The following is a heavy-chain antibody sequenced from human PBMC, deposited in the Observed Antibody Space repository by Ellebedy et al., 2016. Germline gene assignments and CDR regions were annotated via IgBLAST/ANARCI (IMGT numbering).Heavy chain of an antibody. Sequence: GESLKISXAASGFTVSSNDMNWVRQAPGKGLEWVSLIYTTGATYYADSVKGRFTISRDSSKNTLYLQMNNVRAEDTAVYYCATRHFGGYDVWGRGTMVTVSS. CDR1: GFTVSSND. V-gene: IGHV3-53*01. D-gene: IGHD3-22*01. J-gene: IGHJ3*01. CDR2: IYTTGAT. CDR3: ATRHFGGYDV.